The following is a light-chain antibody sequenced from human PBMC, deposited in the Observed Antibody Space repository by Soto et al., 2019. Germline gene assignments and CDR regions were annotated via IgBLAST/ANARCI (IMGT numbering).Light chain of an antibody. J-gene: IGKJ4*01. CDR2: GAS. V-gene: IGKV3-15*01. CDR1: QSVSTSH. Sequence: EIVVTQSPGTLSLSPGERATLSCRASQSVSTSHLAWYQQKPGQAPRLLIYGASTRAPGIPARFSGSGSGTEFTLTISSLQSEDFAVYFCQQYNDGLTFGGGTKVDIK. CDR3: QQYNDGLT.